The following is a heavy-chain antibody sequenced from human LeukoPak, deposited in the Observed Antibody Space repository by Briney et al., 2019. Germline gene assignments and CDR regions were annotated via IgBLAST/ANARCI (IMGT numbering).Heavy chain of an antibody. V-gene: IGHV1-69*13. Sequence: GASVKVSCKASGGTFSSYAISWVRQAPGQGLELMGGIIPIFGTANYAQKFQGRVTITADESTSTAYMELSSLRSEDTAVYYCAQGSTRNYYGMDVWGQGTTVTVSS. J-gene: IGHJ6*02. D-gene: IGHD6-6*01. CDR1: GGTFSSYA. CDR3: AQGSTRNYYGMDV. CDR2: IIPIFGTA.